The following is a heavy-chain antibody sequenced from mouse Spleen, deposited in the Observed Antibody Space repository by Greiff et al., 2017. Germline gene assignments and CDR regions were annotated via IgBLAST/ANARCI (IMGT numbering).Heavy chain of an antibody. CDR2: IDPSDSET. J-gene: IGHJ4*01. CDR3: SRGDGNDDYYAMDY. Sequence: QVQLQQPGAELVRPGSSVKLSCKASGYTFTSYWMHWVKQRPLQGLEWIGNIDPSDSETHYNQKFKDKATLTVDKSSSTAYMQLSSLTSEDSAVYYCSRGDGNDDYYAMDYWGQGTSVTVSS. V-gene: IGHV1-52*01. D-gene: IGHD2-1*01. CDR1: GYTFTSYW.